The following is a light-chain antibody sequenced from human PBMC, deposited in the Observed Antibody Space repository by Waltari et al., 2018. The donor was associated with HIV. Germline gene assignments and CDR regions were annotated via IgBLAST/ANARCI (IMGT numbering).Light chain of an antibody. J-gene: IGKJ5*01. CDR1: ESVSSN. Sequence: EIVLTQSPATLSVSPGERATLSCRASESVSSNLAWYQQKPGQAPRLLIYEASTRATGIPTRFIGMGSGTEFPLTIGSLRSENFAVNYCRKINTGPPSTFAQGTGRGIK. V-gene: IGKV3-15*01. CDR2: EAS. CDR3: RKINTGPPST.